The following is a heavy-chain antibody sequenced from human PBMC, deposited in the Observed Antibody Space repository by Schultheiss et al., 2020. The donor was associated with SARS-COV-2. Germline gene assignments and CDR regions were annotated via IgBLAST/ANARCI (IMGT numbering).Heavy chain of an antibody. D-gene: IGHD2/OR15-2a*01. CDR3: VTGGGRLCNY. CDR1: GFNFSSYW. J-gene: IGHJ4*02. V-gene: IGHV3-7*01. Sequence: GGSLRLSCVASGFNFSSYWMSWVLQAPGKGLEWVANIKLDGSQKNYVDSVKGRFTISRDNAKKALSLQMNSLRAEDTAEYYCVTGGGRLCNYWGQGTLVTVSS. CDR2: IKLDGSQK.